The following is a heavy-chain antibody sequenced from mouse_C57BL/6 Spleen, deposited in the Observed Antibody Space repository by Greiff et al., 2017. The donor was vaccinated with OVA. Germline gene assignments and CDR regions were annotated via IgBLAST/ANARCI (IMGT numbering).Heavy chain of an antibody. J-gene: IGHJ3*01. D-gene: IGHD2-3*01. CDR1: GFTFSSYT. V-gene: IGHV5-9*01. CDR2: ISGGGGNT. CDR3: ARRDDGYFYFAY. Sequence: EVKLMESGGGLVKPGGSLKLSCAASGFTFSSYTMSWVRQTPEKRLEWVATISGGGGNTYYPDSVKGRFTISRDNAKNTLYLQMSSLRSEDTALYYCARRDDGYFYFAYWGQGTLVTVSA.